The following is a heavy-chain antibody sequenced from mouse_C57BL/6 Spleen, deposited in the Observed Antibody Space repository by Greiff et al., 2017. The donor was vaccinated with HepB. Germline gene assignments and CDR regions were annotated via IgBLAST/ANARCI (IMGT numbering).Heavy chain of an antibody. D-gene: IGHD4-1*01. CDR2: IYPGDGDT. CDR1: GYAFSSSW. V-gene: IGHV1-82*01. J-gene: IGHJ2*01. CDR3: ARAWDDDFDY. Sequence: QVQLKQSGPELVKPGASVKISCKASGYAFSSSWMNWVKQRPGKGLEWIGRIYPGDGDTNYNGKFKGKATLTADKSSSTAYMQLSSLTSEDSAVYFCARAWDDDFDYWGQGTTLTVSS.